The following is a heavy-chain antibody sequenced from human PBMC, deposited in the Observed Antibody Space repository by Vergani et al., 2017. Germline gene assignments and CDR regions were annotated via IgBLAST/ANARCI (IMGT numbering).Heavy chain of an antibody. Sequence: QVQLQESGPGLVKPSQTLSLTCTVSGGSISSGGYYWSWIRQHPGKGLEWIGYIYYSGSTYYNPSLKSRVTISVDTAKTQFALKLRSVTAADAAVYYCARRRFSTSGWFDPWGQGTLVTVAS. CDR1: GGSISSGGYY. D-gene: IGHD6-6*01. V-gene: IGHV4-31*03. J-gene: IGHJ5*02. CDR3: ARRRFSTSGWFDP. CDR2: IYYSGST.